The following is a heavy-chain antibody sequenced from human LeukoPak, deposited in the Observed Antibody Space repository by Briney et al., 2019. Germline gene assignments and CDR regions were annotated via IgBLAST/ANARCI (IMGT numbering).Heavy chain of an antibody. Sequence: GGSLRLSCAASGFTVSSNYMSWVRQAPGKGLEWVSVIYSGGSTYYADSVKGRFTISRDNSKNTLYLQMNSLRAEDTAVYYCARGYSGNVGNFDYWGQGTLVTVSS. V-gene: IGHV3-53*01. CDR1: GFTVSSNY. D-gene: IGHD5-12*01. CDR2: IYSGGST. J-gene: IGHJ4*02. CDR3: ARGYSGNVGNFDY.